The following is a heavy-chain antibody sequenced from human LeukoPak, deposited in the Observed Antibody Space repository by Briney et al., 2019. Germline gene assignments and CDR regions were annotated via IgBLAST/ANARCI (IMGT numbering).Heavy chain of an antibody. CDR2: IIPILGIA. CDR3: AREIILGTGEDIVVVPAAIPWFDP. V-gene: IGHV1-69*04. Sequence: ASVKVSCKASGGTFSSYTISWVRQAPGQGLEWLGRIIPILGIANYAQKFQGRVTITADKSTSTAYMELSSLRSEDTAVYYCAREIILGTGEDIVVVPAAIPWFDPWGQGTLVTVSS. CDR1: GGTFSSYT. D-gene: IGHD2-2*01. J-gene: IGHJ5*02.